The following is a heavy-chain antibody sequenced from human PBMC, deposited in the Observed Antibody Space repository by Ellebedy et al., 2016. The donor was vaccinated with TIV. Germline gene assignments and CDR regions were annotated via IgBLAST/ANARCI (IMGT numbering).Heavy chain of an antibody. Sequence: GGSLRLXXAASGSTFSSYAMSWVRQAPGKGLEWVSAISGSGGSTYYADSVKGRFTISRDNSKNTLYQQMNSLRAEDTAVYYCAKNEGGVGYFDYWGQGTLVTVSS. V-gene: IGHV3-23*01. CDR2: ISGSGGST. D-gene: IGHD1-1*01. CDR1: GSTFSSYA. J-gene: IGHJ4*02. CDR3: AKNEGGVGYFDY.